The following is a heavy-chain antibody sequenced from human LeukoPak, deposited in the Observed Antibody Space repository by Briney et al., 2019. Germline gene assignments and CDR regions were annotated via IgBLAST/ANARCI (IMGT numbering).Heavy chain of an antibody. CDR2: INSDGSST. V-gene: IGHV3-74*01. D-gene: IGHD3-9*01. J-gene: IGHJ1*01. CDR1: GFTFSSYW. Sequence: PGGSLRLSCAASGFTFSSYWMHWVRQAPGKGLVWVSRINSDGSSTSYADSVKGRFTISRDNAKNSLYLQMNSLRAEDTAVYYCAREEQYYDILTGPEYFQHWGQGTLVTVSS. CDR3: AREEQYYDILTGPEYFQH.